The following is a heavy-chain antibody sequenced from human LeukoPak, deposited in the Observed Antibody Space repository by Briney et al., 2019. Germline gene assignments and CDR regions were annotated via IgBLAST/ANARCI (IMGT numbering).Heavy chain of an antibody. CDR1: GGSFSGYY. CDR2: IDHSGST. J-gene: IGHJ4*02. V-gene: IGHV4-34*01. Sequence: SETLSLTCAVYGGSFSGYYWSWIRQPPGKGLEWIGEIDHSGSTNYNPSLRSRVTISVDTSKNQFSLKLSSVTAADTAVYYCARVRVRRRSYYYDSSGYPTFDYWGQGTLVTVSS. D-gene: IGHD3-22*01. CDR3: ARVRVRRRSYYYDSSGYPTFDY.